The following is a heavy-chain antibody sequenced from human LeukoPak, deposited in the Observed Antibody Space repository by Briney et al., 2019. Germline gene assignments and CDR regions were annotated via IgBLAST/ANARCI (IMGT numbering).Heavy chain of an antibody. D-gene: IGHD2-15*01. V-gene: IGHV4-30-4*08. J-gene: IGHJ4*02. CDR2: IYYRGST. Sequence: SETLSLTCTVSGGSVSSGSYYWSWIRQPPGKGLEWIGYIYYRGSTYYNPSLESRVTISVDTSKNQFSLKLSSVTAADTAVYYCARNAGPLGYCSGGSCFTPFDYWAQGTLVTASS. CDR1: GGSVSSGSYY. CDR3: ARNAGPLGYCSGGSCFTPFDY.